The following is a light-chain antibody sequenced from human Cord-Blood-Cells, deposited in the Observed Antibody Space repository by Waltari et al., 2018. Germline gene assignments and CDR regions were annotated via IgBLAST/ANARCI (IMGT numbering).Light chain of an antibody. J-gene: IGLJ2*01. Sequence: SYVLTQPPSVSVAPGKTARLTCGGNNIGSKSVHWYQQKPGQAPVLVIYYDSDRPSGIPERFSGSNSGNTATLTISRVEAGDEADYYCKVWDSSSDHVVFGGGTKLTVL. CDR2: YDS. V-gene: IGLV3-21*04. CDR3: KVWDSSSDHVV. CDR1: NIGSKS.